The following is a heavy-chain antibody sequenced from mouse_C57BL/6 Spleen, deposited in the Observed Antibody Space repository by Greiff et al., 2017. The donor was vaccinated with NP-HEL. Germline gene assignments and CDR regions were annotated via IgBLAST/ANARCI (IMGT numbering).Heavy chain of an antibody. J-gene: IGHJ2*01. CDR3: ARDRLRRGFDY. Sequence: QVHVKQPGAELVMPGASVKLSCKASGYTFTSYWMHWVKQRPGQGLEWIGEIDPSDSYTNYNQKFKGKSTLTVDKSSSTAYMQLSSLTSEDSAVYYCARDRLRRGFDYWGQGTTLTVSS. CDR2: IDPSDSYT. V-gene: IGHV1-69*01. CDR1: GYTFTSYW. D-gene: IGHD2-2*01.